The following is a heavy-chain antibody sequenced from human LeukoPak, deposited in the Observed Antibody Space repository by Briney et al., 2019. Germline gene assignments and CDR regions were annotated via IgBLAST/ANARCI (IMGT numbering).Heavy chain of an antibody. CDR1: GGSISSSSYY. D-gene: IGHD3-16*01. J-gene: IGHJ4*02. CDR3: ARRRGIPPNDDY. Sequence: SETLSLTCTVSGGSISSSSYYWGWIRQPPGKGLEWIGSIYYSGSTYYNPSLKSRVTISVDTSKNQFSLKLSSVTAADTAVYYCARRRGIPPNDDYWGQGTLVTVSS. CDR2: IYYSGST. V-gene: IGHV4-39*01.